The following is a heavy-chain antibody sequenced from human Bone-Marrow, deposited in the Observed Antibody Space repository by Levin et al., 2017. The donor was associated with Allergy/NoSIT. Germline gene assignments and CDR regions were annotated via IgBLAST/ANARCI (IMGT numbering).Heavy chain of an antibody. V-gene: IGHV3-9*01. D-gene: IGHD3-22*01. CDR1: GFTFDDYA. J-gene: IGHJ4*02. Sequence: SLKISCAASGFTFDDYAMHWVRQAPGKGLEWVSSISWNSNYIEYADSVKGRFTISRDNAKNSLYLQMNSLRADDTALYYCAKDLTADSSGYSTSLPDNWGQGTLVTVSS. CDR3: AKDLTADSSGYSTSLPDN. CDR2: ISWNSNYI.